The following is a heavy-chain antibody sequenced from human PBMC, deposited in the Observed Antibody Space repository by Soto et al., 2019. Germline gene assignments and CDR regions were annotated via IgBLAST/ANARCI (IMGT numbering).Heavy chain of an antibody. Sequence: EVQLLESGGGLVQPGGSLRLSCAASGFTFSSYDMSWVRQAPGKGLEWVSAISGSGGSTYYADSVKGRFTISRDNSKNTLYLQMNSLRAEDTAVYYCAKGDYGDYGGGDYWGQGTLVTVSS. CDR3: AKGDYGDYGGGDY. V-gene: IGHV3-23*01. CDR2: ISGSGGST. CDR1: GFTFSSYD. D-gene: IGHD4-17*01. J-gene: IGHJ4*02.